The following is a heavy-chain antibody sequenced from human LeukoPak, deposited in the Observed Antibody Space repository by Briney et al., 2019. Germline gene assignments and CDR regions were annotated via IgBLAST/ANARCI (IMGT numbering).Heavy chain of an antibody. CDR2: ISGSGGST. J-gene: IGHJ4*02. D-gene: IGHD5-12*01. V-gene: IGHV3-23*01. Sequence: GGSLRLSCAASGFTFSSYGMSWVRQAPGKGLEWVSAISGSGGSTYYADSVKGRFTISRDNSKNTLYLPMNSLRAEDTAVYYCAKETVDIVATINDWGQGTLVTVSS. CDR3: AKETVDIVATIND. CDR1: GFTFSSYG.